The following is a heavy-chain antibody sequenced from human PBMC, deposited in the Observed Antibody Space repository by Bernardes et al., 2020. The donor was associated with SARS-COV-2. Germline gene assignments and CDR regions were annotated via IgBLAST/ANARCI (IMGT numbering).Heavy chain of an antibody. CDR1: GFTFSTYA. CDR2: ISSAGHT. J-gene: IGHJ4*02. CDR3: AKNSGSLLWLHQARPLDF. D-gene: IGHD3-10*01. V-gene: IGHV3-23*01. Sequence: GGSLRLSCSASGFTFSTYAMTWVRQAPGKGLECVSAISSAGHTYYVDSVKGRFTISRDNSKNTLYMQMNSLRAEDTAVYYCAKNSGSLLWLHQARPLDFWGQGALVTVSS.